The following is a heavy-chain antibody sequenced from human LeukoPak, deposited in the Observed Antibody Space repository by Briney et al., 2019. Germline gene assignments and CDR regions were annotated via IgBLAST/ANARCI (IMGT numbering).Heavy chain of an antibody. Sequence: KSSETLSLTCAVYGGPFSGYYWSWIRQPPGKGLEWIGEINHSGSTNYNPSLKSRVTISVDTSKNQLSLKLSSVTAADTAVYYCARVPDGGNDAFDIWGQGTMVTVSS. V-gene: IGHV4-34*01. CDR3: ARVPDGGNDAFDI. D-gene: IGHD2-8*02. J-gene: IGHJ3*02. CDR1: GGPFSGYY. CDR2: INHSGST.